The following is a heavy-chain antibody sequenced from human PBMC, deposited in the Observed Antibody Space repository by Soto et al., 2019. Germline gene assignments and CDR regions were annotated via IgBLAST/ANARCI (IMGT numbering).Heavy chain of an antibody. CDR3: AGTTSHQWYYMDV. V-gene: IGHV6-1*01. CDR2: TYYRSRWYN. Sequence: PSQTLSHTCAISGDSVSSNSAAWNWIRLSPSRGLEWLARTYYRSRWYNDYAVSVRSRITVNPDTSKNQFSLQLTSVTPEDTAVYYCAGTTSHQWYYMDVWGKGTTVTVSS. D-gene: IGHD1-7*01. J-gene: IGHJ6*03. CDR1: GDSVSSNSAA.